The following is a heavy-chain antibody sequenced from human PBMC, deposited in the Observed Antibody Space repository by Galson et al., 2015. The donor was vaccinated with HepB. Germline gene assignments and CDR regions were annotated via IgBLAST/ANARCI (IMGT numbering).Heavy chain of an antibody. CDR1: GFTFSSYG. Sequence: SLRLSCAGSGFTFSSYGIHWVRQAPGKGLEWVAAASYDETNKYFADSVKGRFTIFRDNSKKTLFLQMNSLRVEDTALYYCAKDQESVTTAYYSFYGVDVWGQGTTVTVSS. V-gene: IGHV3-30*18. D-gene: IGHD1-14*01. CDR3: AKDQESVTTAYYSFYGVDV. CDR2: ASYDETNK. J-gene: IGHJ6*02.